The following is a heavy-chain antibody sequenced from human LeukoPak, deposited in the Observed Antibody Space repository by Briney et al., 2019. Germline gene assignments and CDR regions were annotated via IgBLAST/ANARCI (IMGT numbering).Heavy chain of an antibody. CDR3: ARDRYCSSTSCYTSFQH. CDR1: GGTFSSYA. V-gene: IGHV1-69*04. D-gene: IGHD2-2*02. Sequence: SVKVSCKASGGTFSSYAISWVRQAPGQGLEWMGRIIPILGIANYAQKFKGRVTITADESTSTAYMELSSLRSEDTAVYYCARDRYCSSTSCYTSFQHWGQGTLVTVSS. J-gene: IGHJ1*01. CDR2: IIPILGIA.